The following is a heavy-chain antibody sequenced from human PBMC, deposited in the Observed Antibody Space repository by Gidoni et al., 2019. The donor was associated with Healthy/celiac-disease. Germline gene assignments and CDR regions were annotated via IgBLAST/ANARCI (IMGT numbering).Heavy chain of an antibody. CDR2: ISYDGSNT. V-gene: IGHV3-30-3*01. J-gene: IGHJ4*02. D-gene: IGHD3-22*01. CDR3: ARDRYYYDSSGYFPRFYFDY. CDR1: GFTFSSYA. Sequence: QVQLVESGGGVVQPGRSLRLSCAASGFTFSSYAMHWVRQAPGKGLEWVAVISYDGSNTYYADSVKGRFTISRDNSKNTLYLQMNSLRAEDTAVYYCARDRYYYDSSGYFPRFYFDYWGQGTLVTVSS.